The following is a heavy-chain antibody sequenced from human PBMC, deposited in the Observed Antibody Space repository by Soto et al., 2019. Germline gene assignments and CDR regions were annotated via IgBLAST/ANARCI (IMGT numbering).Heavy chain of an antibody. CDR1: RYTFTSYH. J-gene: IGHJ4*02. CDR2: INPSGGST. D-gene: IGHD3-22*01. CDR3: ARSDSSGYYYTHFDY. Sequence: GASVKGPCKASRYTFTSYHINWVPQAPGKGLEWMGIINPSGGSTSYAQKFQGRVTMTRDTSTSTVYMELSSLRSEDTAVYYCARSDSSGYYYTHFDYWGQGTLVTVSS. V-gene: IGHV1-46*01.